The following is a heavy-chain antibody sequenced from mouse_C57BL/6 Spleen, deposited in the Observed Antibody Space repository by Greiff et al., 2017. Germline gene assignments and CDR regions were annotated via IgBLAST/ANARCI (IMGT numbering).Heavy chain of an antibody. CDR1: GFTFSSYG. V-gene: IGHV5-6*01. J-gene: IGHJ2*01. D-gene: IGHD1-1*01. CDR2: ISSGGSYT. Sequence: EVKVVESGGDLVKPGGSLKLSCAASGFTFSSYGMSWVRQTPDKRLEWVATISSGGSYTYYPDSVKGRFTISRDNAKNTLYLQMSSLKSEDTAMYYCARKYYGSLYYFDYWGQGTTLTVSS. CDR3: ARKYYGSLYYFDY.